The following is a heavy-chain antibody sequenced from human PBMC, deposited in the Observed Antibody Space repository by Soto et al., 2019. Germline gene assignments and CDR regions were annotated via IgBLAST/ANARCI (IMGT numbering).Heavy chain of an antibody. CDR3: ATSETITMIVVRGYYFDY. V-gene: IGHV1-24*01. Sequence: ASVRVSCKVSGSTLTELSMHWVIQAPGKGLEWMGGFDPEDGETIYAQKFQGRVTMTEDTSTDTAYMELSSLRSEDTAVYYCATSETITMIVVRGYYFDYWGQGTLVTVSS. CDR1: GSTLTELS. CDR2: FDPEDGET. D-gene: IGHD3-22*01. J-gene: IGHJ4*02.